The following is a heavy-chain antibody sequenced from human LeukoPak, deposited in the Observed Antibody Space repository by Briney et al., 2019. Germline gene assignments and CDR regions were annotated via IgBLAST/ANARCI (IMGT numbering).Heavy chain of an antibody. CDR2: ITHSGIP. Sequence: SETLSLTCIVSGYSISSGYYWGWIRQPPGKGLEWIGSITHSGIPYYSPSLRSRVTISLDASKNQFSLKVTSVTAADTAVYYCTSLYSSNWYLGDYWGQGALVTVSS. D-gene: IGHD6-13*01. J-gene: IGHJ4*02. CDR3: TSLYSSNWYLGDY. V-gene: IGHV4-38-2*02. CDR1: GYSISSGYY.